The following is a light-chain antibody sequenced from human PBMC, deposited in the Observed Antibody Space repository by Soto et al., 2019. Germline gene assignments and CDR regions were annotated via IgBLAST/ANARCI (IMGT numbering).Light chain of an antibody. Sequence: DIQMTQAPSTVSASVGDRVTITCRACQNIISCLAWYQQQPWRAPKLLIYAASIWQSGVPSRFSGSGSWTDFTLTINSLPPEDFATYYCQQAYGFPVTFGQGTRLEIK. J-gene: IGKJ5*01. CDR3: QQAYGFPVT. V-gene: IGKV1-12*01. CDR2: AAS. CDR1: QNIISC.